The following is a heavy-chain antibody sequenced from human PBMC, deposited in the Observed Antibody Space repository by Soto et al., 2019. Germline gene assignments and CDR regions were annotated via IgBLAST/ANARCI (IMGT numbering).Heavy chain of an antibody. Sequence: ASVKVSCKVSGYTLTELSMHWVRQAPGKGLEWMGGFDPEDGETIYAQKFQGRVTMTEDTSTDTAYMELSSLRSEDTAVYYCATAARRYCSGGSCSNWFDPWGQGTLVTVSS. J-gene: IGHJ5*02. D-gene: IGHD2-15*01. V-gene: IGHV1-24*01. CDR3: ATAARRYCSGGSCSNWFDP. CDR1: GYTLTELS. CDR2: FDPEDGET.